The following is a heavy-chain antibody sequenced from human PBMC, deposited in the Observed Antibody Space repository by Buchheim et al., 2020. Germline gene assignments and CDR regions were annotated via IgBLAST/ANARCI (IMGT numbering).Heavy chain of an antibody. J-gene: IGHJ4*02. CDR3: ARTSSFDY. Sequence: QVQLVQSGAEVKKPGASVKVSCKASGFTLTGYYMHWVRQAPGQGLEWMGWINPDSGGPNSAQKFQGRVIMTRDTSINTAYMELSSLTSDDSAVYYCARTSSFDYWGQGTL. V-gene: IGHV1-2*02. CDR1: GFTLTGYY. CDR2: INPDSGGP.